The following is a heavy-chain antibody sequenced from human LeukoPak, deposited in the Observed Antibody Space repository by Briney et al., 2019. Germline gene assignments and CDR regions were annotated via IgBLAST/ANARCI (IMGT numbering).Heavy chain of an antibody. D-gene: IGHD4-17*01. CDR3: ARHAYGDYLHSRYGMDV. CDR2: IYYSGST. J-gene: IGHJ6*02. Sequence: SQTLFLTCTVSGGSISSGDYYWSWIRQPPGKGLEWIGYIYYSGSTYYNPSLKSRVTISVDTSKNQFSLKLSSVTAADTAVYYCARHAYGDYLHSRYGMDVWGQGTTVTVSS. CDR1: GGSISSGDYY. V-gene: IGHV4-30-4*01.